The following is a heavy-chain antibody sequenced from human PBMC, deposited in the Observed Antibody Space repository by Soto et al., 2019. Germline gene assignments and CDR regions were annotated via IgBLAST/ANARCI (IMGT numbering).Heavy chain of an antibody. CDR2: INAHSGGT. V-gene: IGHV1-2*02. Sequence: ASVKVSCKASGFSFTGYYIHWLRQAPGQGLEWMGWINAHSGGTEYAQKFQGRVTLTRDPSIATAYLTLTSLTSDDTALYYCAKDLTRQLAYWLDPWGQGTQVTVS. D-gene: IGHD6-6*01. J-gene: IGHJ5*02. CDR1: GFSFTGYY. CDR3: AKDLTRQLAYWLDP.